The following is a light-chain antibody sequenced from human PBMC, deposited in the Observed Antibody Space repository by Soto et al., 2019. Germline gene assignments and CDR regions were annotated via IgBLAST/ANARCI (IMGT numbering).Light chain of an antibody. J-gene: IGKJ1*01. V-gene: IGKV3-15*01. CDR1: QSISGT. CDR2: GAS. Sequence: EVVLTQSPVTLSVSPGGRATLSCRASQSISGTLAWYQQKPGQAPRLLIYGASTRAAGFPARFSGSGSGTDFTLTISSLQSEDFAVYYCQQYDNWPWTFGQGTKVDIK. CDR3: QQYDNWPWT.